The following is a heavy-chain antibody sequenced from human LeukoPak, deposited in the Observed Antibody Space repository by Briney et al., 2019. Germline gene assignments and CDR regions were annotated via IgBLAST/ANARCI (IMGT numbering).Heavy chain of an antibody. CDR3: ARDYAFDI. CDR1: GDSISSYY. J-gene: IGHJ3*02. V-gene: IGHV4-59*01. CDR2: IYCIGST. Sequence: SETLSLTCTVSGDSISSYYWSWIRQPPGKGLEWIGYIYCIGSTNYNPSLKSRVTISIDTSKNQFSLNLSSVTAADTAVYYCARDYAFDIWGQGTMVTVSS.